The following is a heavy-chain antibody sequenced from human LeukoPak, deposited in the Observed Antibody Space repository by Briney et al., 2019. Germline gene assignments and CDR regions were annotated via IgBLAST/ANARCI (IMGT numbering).Heavy chain of an antibody. Sequence: GGSLRLSCAASGFTFSSYAMHWVRQAPGKELEWVAVISYDGSNKYYADSVKGRFTISRDNSKNTLYLQMNSLRAEDTAVYYCARDPGWDVVVVPAAIQPAFDYWGQGTLVTVSS. CDR2: ISYDGSNK. J-gene: IGHJ4*02. CDR3: ARDPGWDVVVVPAAIQPAFDY. V-gene: IGHV3-30-3*01. CDR1: GFTFSSYA. D-gene: IGHD2-2*02.